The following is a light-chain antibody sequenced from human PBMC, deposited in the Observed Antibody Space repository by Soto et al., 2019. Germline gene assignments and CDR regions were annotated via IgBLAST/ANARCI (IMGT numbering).Light chain of an antibody. V-gene: IGKV1-5*03. J-gene: IGKJ1*01. CDR2: KTS. Sequence: DIPMTQSPSTLSASVGDIVTITCWASQSISNWLAWYQQKPGKAPKLLIYKTSSLESGVPSRFSGSGSGTEFTLTISSLQPDDFATYYCQQYNSYSWTFGQGTKVEIK. CDR1: QSISNW. CDR3: QQYNSYSWT.